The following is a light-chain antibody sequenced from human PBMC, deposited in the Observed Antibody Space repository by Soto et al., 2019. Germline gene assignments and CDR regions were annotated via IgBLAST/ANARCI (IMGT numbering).Light chain of an antibody. J-gene: IGKJ5*01. Sequence: DIQMTQSPSSVSASVGDRVTISCRASQGISNWLAWYQQKPGEAPKFLIYAASNLQSGVPSKFSISGSGTDFTLTISSLQPEDFAVYYCQQALRSPITFGQGKRLEI. CDR1: QGISNW. CDR2: AAS. CDR3: QQALRSPIT. V-gene: IGKV1-12*01.